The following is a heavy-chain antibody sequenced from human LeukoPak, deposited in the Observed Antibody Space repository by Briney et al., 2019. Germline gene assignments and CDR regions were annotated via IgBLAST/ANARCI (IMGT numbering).Heavy chain of an antibody. V-gene: IGHV3-30*02. D-gene: IGHD3-10*01. CDR2: IRYDGSNK. CDR1: GFTFSSYG. Sequence: GGSLRLSCAASGFTFSSYGMHWVRQAPDKGLEWVSFIRYDGSNKYYADSVKGRFTISRDNAKNSLHLQVNSLRAEDTAVYYCVRERFHGSGAPKFDFWGQGTLVTVSS. CDR3: VRERFHGSGAPKFDF. J-gene: IGHJ4*02.